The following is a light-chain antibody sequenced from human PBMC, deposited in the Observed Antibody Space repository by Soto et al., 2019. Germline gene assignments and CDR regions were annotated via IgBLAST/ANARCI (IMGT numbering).Light chain of an antibody. CDR2: DVT. V-gene: IGLV2-11*01. J-gene: IGLJ1*01. CDR3: CSYVGSYSSYV. CDR1: SSDVGGYNF. Sequence: QSALTQPRSVSGSPGQSVTISCTGTSSDVGGYNFVSWYQQHPGKAPKFMIYDVTKRPSGVPDRFSGSKAGNMASLTISGLQAEDEADDYCCSYVGSYSSYVFGTGTKVTVL.